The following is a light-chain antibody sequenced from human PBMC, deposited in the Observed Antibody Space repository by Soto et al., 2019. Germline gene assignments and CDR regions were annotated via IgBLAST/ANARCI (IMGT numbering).Light chain of an antibody. CDR1: QSISSY. V-gene: IGKV1-39*01. Sequence: DIPMTQSPSSLSASVGDRVTITCRASQSISSYLNWYQQKPGKAPKLLIYAASSLQSGGPSRFSGSVSGTDCTLTISSLQPEEFATYYCQQSYSTPYTFGPGTKLEIK. J-gene: IGKJ2*01. CDR2: AAS. CDR3: QQSYSTPYT.